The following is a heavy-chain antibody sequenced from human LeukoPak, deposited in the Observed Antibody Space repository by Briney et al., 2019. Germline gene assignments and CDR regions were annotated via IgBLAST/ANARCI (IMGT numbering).Heavy chain of an antibody. Sequence: ASVTVSCKASGYTFTGYYMHWVRQAPGQGLEWMGWINPNGGGRNYAQKFQGRVTMTRDTSISTAYMELSRLRSDDTAVYYCARDHEAEHLQAFGTAMVLYNWFDPWGQGTLVSVST. V-gene: IGHV1-2*02. CDR2: INPNGGGR. J-gene: IGHJ5*02. CDR3: ARDHEAEHLQAFGTAMVLYNWFDP. D-gene: IGHD5-18*01. CDR1: GYTFTGYY.